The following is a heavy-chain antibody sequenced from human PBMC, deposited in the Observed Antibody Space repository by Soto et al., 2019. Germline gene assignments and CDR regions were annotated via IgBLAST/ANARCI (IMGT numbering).Heavy chain of an antibody. J-gene: IGHJ1*01. CDR2: ISANNVNT. CDR1: GHTFTSYG. D-gene: IGHD3-16*01. CDR3: SRDWSGIGIVVLDYVYLWGSLREIGYFQH. V-gene: IGHV1-18*01. Sequence: ASVKVSCTASGHTFTSYGISWVRQAPGQGHERMGWISANNVNTNYAQKLQGRVTMTTDTSTSTAYMELRSLRSDDTAVYYCSRDWSGIGIVVLDYVYLWGSLREIGYFQHWGQRTLVTVS.